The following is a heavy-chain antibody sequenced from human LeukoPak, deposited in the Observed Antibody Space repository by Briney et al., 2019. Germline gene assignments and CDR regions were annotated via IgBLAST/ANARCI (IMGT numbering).Heavy chain of an antibody. CDR2: INPSGGGT. Sequence: ASVKVSCKASGYTFTSYYVYWVRQAPGQGLEWMGKINPSGGGTDYAQKFQGRVTMTRDTSTSTVYMELSSLRSEDTAVYYCARDQGVTMVRGIMSPSAADYWGQGTLVTVPS. CDR3: ARDQGVTMVRGIMSPSAADY. CDR1: GYTFTSYY. D-gene: IGHD3-10*01. V-gene: IGHV1-46*01. J-gene: IGHJ4*02.